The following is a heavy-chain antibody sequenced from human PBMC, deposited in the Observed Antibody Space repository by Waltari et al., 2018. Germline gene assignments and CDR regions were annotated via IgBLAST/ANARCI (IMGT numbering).Heavy chain of an antibody. J-gene: IGHJ4*02. CDR2: ISSSSSYI. CDR1: GFTFSSYR. V-gene: IGHV3-21*01. Sequence: EVQLVESGGGLVKPGGSLRLSCAAPGFTFSSYRMTWVRQAPGKGLEWVSSISSSSSYIYYVDSVKGRFTISRDNAKNSLYLQMNSLRAEDTAVYYCARTYYYDSSGYSMLIYFDYWGQGTLVTVSS. D-gene: IGHD3-22*01. CDR3: ARTYYYDSSGYSMLIYFDY.